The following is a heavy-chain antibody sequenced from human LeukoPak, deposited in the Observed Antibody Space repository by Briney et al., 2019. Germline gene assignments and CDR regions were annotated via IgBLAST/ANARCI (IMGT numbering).Heavy chain of an antibody. CDR1: VGSISGGSYY. D-gene: IGHD2-15*01. CDR3: ARDSVDNCSGGSGYSGGLDP. CDR2: IYTSGRT. J-gene: IGHJ5*02. Sequence: SETLSLTSTLSVGSISGGSYYWSWIRQPAGKGLEWIGRIYTSGRTNYTPSLKSRVTISVDTSKNQFSLKLSSVTAADTAVYYCARDSVDNCSGGSGYSGGLDPWGQGTLVTVSS. V-gene: IGHV4-61*02.